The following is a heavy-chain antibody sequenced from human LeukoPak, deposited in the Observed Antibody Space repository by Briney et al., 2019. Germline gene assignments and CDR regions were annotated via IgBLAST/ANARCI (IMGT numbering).Heavy chain of an antibody. Sequence: GGSLRLSCAASGFTFSTYGMHWVRQAPGKGLEWVSVINSGGSTYYADSVKGRFTISRDNSKNTLYLQMNSLRAEDTAVYYCATRLRGYSYGFDYWGQGTLVTVSS. D-gene: IGHD5-18*01. CDR3: ATRLRGYSYGFDY. CDR1: GFTFSTYG. V-gene: IGHV3-53*01. CDR2: INSGGST. J-gene: IGHJ4*02.